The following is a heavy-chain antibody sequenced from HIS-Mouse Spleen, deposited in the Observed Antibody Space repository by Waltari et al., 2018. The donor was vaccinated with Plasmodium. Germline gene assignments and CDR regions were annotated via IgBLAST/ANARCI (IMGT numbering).Heavy chain of an antibody. CDR1: GGSFSGYY. Sequence: QVQLQQWGAGLLKPSETLSLTCAVYGGSFSGYYWSWTRKPPGKGLEWIGEINHSGSTNYNPSLKRRVTISVDTSKNQFSLKLSSVTAADTAVYYCARGRRMVVVTAPRGFFDYWGQGTLVTVSS. J-gene: IGHJ4*02. V-gene: IGHV4-34*01. D-gene: IGHD2-21*02. CDR2: INHSGST. CDR3: ARGRRMVVVTAPRGFFDY.